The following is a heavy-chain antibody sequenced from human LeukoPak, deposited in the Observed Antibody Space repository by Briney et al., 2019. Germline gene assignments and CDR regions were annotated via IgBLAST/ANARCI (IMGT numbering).Heavy chain of an antibody. D-gene: IGHD2-8*02. CDR2: ISRSSTSI. Sequence: GGSLRLSCVVSGVTFSTYGMTWVRQAPGKGLEWVSTISRSSTSIYYADSVKGRFTISRDGAKNSLSLQMNSLTAEDAAVYYCATDGAAWSRSYWGQGTLVTVSS. CDR3: ATDGAAWSRSY. CDR1: GVTFSTYG. J-gene: IGHJ4*02. V-gene: IGHV3-21*01.